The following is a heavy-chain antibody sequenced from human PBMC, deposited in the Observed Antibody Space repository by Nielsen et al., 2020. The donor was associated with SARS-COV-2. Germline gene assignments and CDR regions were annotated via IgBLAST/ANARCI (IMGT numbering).Heavy chain of an antibody. CDR2: LHYAGST. Sequence: SETLSLTCNVSGGSMYRSSYYWGWIRQPPGKGLEWIGSLHYAGSTYYNPSFKSRLTISVDMSKNHFSLKLNSVTATDTAVYYCASGGDPGYFDNWGQGTLVTVSS. V-gene: IGHV4-39*02. J-gene: IGHJ4*02. CDR1: GGSMYRSSYY. D-gene: IGHD3-10*01. CDR3: ASGGDPGYFDN.